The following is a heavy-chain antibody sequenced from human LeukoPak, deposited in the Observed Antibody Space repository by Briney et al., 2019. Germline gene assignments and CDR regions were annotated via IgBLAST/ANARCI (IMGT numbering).Heavy chain of an antibody. CDR1: GFTFSSYS. V-gene: IGHV3-48*04. J-gene: IGHJ4*02. Sequence: GGSLRLSCAASGFTFSSYSMNWVRQAPGKGLEWVSYISSSGSAIYYADSVKGRFTISRDNAKNSLYLQMNSLRADDTAVYYCARESSRSFDYWGQGTLVTVSS. CDR3: ARESSRSFDY. D-gene: IGHD6-6*01. CDR2: ISSSGSAI.